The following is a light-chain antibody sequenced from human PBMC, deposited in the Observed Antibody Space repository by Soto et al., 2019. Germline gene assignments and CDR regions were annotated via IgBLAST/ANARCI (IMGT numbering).Light chain of an antibody. CDR3: QQRSSVIT. Sequence: EVVLTQSPASLSLSPGERATLSCRASQSVASHLAWYQQKPGQAPRLLLYDATKRATGIPARFSGNGFGTYFALTISSLEPEDVAVYYCQQRSSVITFGQGTRLDMK. V-gene: IGKV3-11*01. J-gene: IGKJ5*01. CDR1: QSVASH. CDR2: DAT.